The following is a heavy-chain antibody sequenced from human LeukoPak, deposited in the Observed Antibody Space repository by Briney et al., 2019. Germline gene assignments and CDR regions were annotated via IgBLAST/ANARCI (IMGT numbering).Heavy chain of an antibody. CDR2: ITWNGGST. CDR3: VKGATVTTRPNFDY. CDR1: GFTFDDHG. D-gene: IGHD4-17*01. J-gene: IGHJ4*02. Sequence: GGSLRLSCAASGFTFDDHGMSWVRQAPGKGLEWVSSITWNGGSTAYADSVKGRFTISRDNSKNTLFLQMNSLRVEDTATYYCVKGATVTTRPNFDYWGQGTVVTVSS. V-gene: IGHV3-20*04.